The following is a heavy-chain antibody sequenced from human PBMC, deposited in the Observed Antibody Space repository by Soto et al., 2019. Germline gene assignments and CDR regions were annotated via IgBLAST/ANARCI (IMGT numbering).Heavy chain of an antibody. CDR2: IRSKAYGGTT. CDR3: TREGGWYEVYYYGMDV. V-gene: IGHV3-49*03. Sequence: GGSLRLSCTASGFTFGDYAMSWFRQAPGKGLEWVGFIRSKAYGGTTEYAASVKGRFTISRDDSKSIAYLQMNSLKTEDTAAYYCTREGGWYEVYYYGMDVWGQGTTVTVSS. CDR1: GFTFGDYA. J-gene: IGHJ6*02. D-gene: IGHD6-19*01.